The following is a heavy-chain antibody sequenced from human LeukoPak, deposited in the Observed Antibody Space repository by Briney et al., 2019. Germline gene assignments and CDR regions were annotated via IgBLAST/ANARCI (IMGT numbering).Heavy chain of an antibody. Sequence: GGSLRLSCAASEFTFSAYWMSWVRQAPGKGLEWVADIKQDGSEKYYVDSVKGRFTISRQNAKNSLFLQMNSLRAEDTAVYYCARGDNYYDSSGYYPSYWGQGTLVTVSS. CDR1: EFTFSAYW. CDR3: ARGDNYYDSSGYYPSY. V-gene: IGHV3-7*01. J-gene: IGHJ4*02. D-gene: IGHD3-22*01. CDR2: IKQDGSEK.